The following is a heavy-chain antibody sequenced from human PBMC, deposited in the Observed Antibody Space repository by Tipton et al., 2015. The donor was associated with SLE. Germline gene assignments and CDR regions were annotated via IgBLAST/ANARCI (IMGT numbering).Heavy chain of an antibody. CDR3: AREGHPWDRGAFDI. CDR1: GFTFSDYY. CDR2: IKQDGSEK. V-gene: IGHV3-7*01. J-gene: IGHJ3*02. Sequence: SLRLSCAASGFTFSDYYMSWVRQAPGKGLEWVANIKQDGSEKYYVDSVKGRFTISRDNAKNSLYLQMNSLRAEDTAVYYCAREGHPWDRGAFDIWGQGTMVTVSS. D-gene: IGHD3-10*01.